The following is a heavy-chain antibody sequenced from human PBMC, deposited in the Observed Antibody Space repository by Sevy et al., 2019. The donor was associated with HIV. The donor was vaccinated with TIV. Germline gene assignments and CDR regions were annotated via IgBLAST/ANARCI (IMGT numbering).Heavy chain of an antibody. Sequence: SETLSLTCTVSGGSISSGGYYWSWIHQHPGKGLEWIGYIYYSGSTYYNPSLKSRVTISVDTSKNQFSLKLSSVTAADTAVYYCARVSPPLTWIFGVVITWVWFDPWGQGTLVTVSS. V-gene: IGHV4-31*03. D-gene: IGHD3-3*01. CDR3: ARVSPPLTWIFGVVITWVWFDP. J-gene: IGHJ5*02. CDR1: GGSISSGGYY. CDR2: IYYSGST.